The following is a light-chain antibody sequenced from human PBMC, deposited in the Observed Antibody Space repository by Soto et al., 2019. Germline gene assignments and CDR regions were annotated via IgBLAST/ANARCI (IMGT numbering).Light chain of an antibody. CDR2: GTS. J-gene: IGKJ4*01. Sequence: EIVMTQSPATLSLSPGERATLSCRASQSVNSNLAWYQQKAGQAPRLLIYGTSTRATGIPARFSGSGSGTDFTLTISSLQFEDFAVYYCQQYSQWPLTFGGGTKVDIK. CDR3: QQYSQWPLT. CDR1: QSVNSN. V-gene: IGKV3-15*01.